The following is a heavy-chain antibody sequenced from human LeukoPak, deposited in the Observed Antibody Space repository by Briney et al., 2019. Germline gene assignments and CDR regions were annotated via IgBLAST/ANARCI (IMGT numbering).Heavy chain of an antibody. CDR2: IKQDGSEK. CDR1: GFTFSSYW. Sequence: GGSLRLXCAASGFTFSSYWMSWVRQAPGKELEWVANIKQDGSEKYYVDSVKGRFTISRDNAKNSLYLQMNSLRAEDTAVYYCARGRSSGWYPNNYFDYWGQGTLVTVSS. D-gene: IGHD6-19*01. CDR3: ARGRSSGWYPNNYFDY. J-gene: IGHJ4*02. V-gene: IGHV3-7*01.